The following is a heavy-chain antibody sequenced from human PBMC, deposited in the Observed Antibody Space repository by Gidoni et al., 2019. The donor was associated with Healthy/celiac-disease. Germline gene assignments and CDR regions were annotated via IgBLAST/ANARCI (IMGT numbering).Heavy chain of an antibody. Sequence: EVQLVESGGGLVKPGGSLRLSCAASGITFRSYSMTWVRQARGKGLGWVSSNSSIVSYIYYADSVKGRLTISRDNAKNSLYLQMNSLRAEDTAVYYCARDRAMAFDYWGQGTLVTVSS. CDR2: NSSIVSYI. CDR3: ARDRAMAFDY. J-gene: IGHJ4*02. D-gene: IGHD5-18*01. V-gene: IGHV3-21*01. CDR1: GITFRSYS.